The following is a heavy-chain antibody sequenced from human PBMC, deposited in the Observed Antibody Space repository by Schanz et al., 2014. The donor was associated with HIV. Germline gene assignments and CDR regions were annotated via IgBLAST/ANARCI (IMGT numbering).Heavy chain of an antibody. CDR1: GFTFNSYG. CDR2: MSYDGINK. Sequence: QVQLVESGGGVVQPGRSLRLSCAASGFTFNSYGMHWVRQAPGKGLEWVAVMSYDGINKHYADSVKGRLTISRDNSKNTLYLQMNSLRAEDTAVYYCAREREESIAYYYYGMDVWGQGTAVTVSS. CDR3: AREREESIAYYYYGMDV. J-gene: IGHJ6*02. V-gene: IGHV3-33*05. D-gene: IGHD1-26*01.